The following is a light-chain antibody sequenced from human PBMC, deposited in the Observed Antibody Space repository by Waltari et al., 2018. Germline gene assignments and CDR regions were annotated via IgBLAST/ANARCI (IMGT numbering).Light chain of an antibody. CDR3: QQSYSTPRT. CDR1: QGLSSY. J-gene: IGKJ1*01. Sequence: DIQMTQSPPSLSASVGDRVTITCRASQGLSSYLSWYQQKPGKAPNLLIYAASSLQSWVPSRFSVSGSGTDFTLTISSLQPEDFATYYCQQSYSTPRTFGRGTRVEIK. V-gene: IGKV1-39*01. CDR2: AAS.